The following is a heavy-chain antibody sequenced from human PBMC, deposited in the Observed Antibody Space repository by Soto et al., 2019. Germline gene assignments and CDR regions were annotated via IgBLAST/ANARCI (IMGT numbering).Heavy chain of an antibody. D-gene: IGHD3-22*01. CDR2: IYPGDSDT. CDR1: GYSFTSYW. V-gene: IGHV5-51*01. Sequence: GESLKISCKGSGYSFTSYWIGWVRQMPGKGLEWMGIIYPGDSDTRYSPSFQGQVTISADKSISTAYLQWSSLKASDTAMYYCARRLASGRATYYYDSPRAFDIWGQGTMVTVSS. CDR3: ARRLASGRATYYYDSPRAFDI. J-gene: IGHJ3*02.